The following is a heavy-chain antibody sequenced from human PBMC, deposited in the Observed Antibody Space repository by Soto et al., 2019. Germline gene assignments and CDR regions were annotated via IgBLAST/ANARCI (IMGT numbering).Heavy chain of an antibody. D-gene: IGHD5-12*01. J-gene: IGHJ6*02. CDR2: ISSSSTKI. CDR1: GFTFSSYW. V-gene: IGHV3-21*01. Sequence: GGSLRLSGAASGFTFSSYWMSWVRKAPGKGLEWVSSISSSSTKIYYADSVKGRFTISRDDAKNSLYLQMNSLTAEDTAVYYCARDLHLRPIYYYYGMDVWGQGTTVTVSS. CDR3: ARDLHLRPIYYYYGMDV.